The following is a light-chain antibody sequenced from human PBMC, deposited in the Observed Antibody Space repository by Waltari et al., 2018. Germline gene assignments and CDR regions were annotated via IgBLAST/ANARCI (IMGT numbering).Light chain of an antibody. CDR3: HSYDISLSGSGVV. Sequence: VTISCTGSSSHIGAGYDVHWYQQLPGTAPKLLIYDRNTRPSGVPDRFAGSKSVTSDSLAITGLQAEDEADYYCHSYDISLSGSGVVFGGGTKLTVL. V-gene: IGLV1-40*01. CDR2: DRN. J-gene: IGLJ2*01. CDR1: SSHIGAGYD.